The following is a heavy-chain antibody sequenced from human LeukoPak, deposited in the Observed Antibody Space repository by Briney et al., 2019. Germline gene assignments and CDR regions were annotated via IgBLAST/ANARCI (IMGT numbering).Heavy chain of an antibody. J-gene: IGHJ4*02. CDR2: FDPEDGET. CDR1: GYTLTELS. CDR3: ATGLLRYFDWSPHFDY. V-gene: IGHV1-24*01. D-gene: IGHD3-9*01. Sequence: ASVKVSCKVSGYTLTELSMHWVRQAPGKGLEWMGGFDPEDGETIYAQKFQGRVTMTEATSTDTAYMELSSLRSEDTAVYYCATGLLRYFDWSPHFDYWGQGTLVTVSS.